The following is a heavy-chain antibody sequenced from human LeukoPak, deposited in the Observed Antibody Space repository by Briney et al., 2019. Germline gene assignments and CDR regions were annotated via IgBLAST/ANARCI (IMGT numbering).Heavy chain of an antibody. Sequence: SETLSHTCTVSGGSISRADYYWSWIRQPPGKGLEWIGYIYYSGSTYYNPSLKSRATISIDTSKNQFSLKLSSVTAADTAVYYCARDSDFWSGYYYFDYWGQGTLVTVSS. CDR2: IYYSGST. CDR1: GGSISRADYY. D-gene: IGHD3-3*01. CDR3: ARDSDFWSGYYYFDY. V-gene: IGHV4-30-4*08. J-gene: IGHJ4*02.